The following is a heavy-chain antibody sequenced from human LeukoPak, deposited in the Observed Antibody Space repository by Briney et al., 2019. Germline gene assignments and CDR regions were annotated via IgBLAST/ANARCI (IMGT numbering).Heavy chain of an antibody. CDR2: ISGSGVRT. J-gene: IGHJ4*02. Sequence: GGSLRLSCAASGFTFGSYAMSWVRQAPGKGLEWVSGISGSGVRTYYADSVKGRFTISRDNSKNTLYLQMNSLRAEDTAVYYCAKELCVQWLRNCPPGYFDYWGQGTLVTVSS. CDR3: AKELCVQWLRNCPPGYFDY. V-gene: IGHV3-23*01. D-gene: IGHD5-12*01. CDR1: GFTFGSYA.